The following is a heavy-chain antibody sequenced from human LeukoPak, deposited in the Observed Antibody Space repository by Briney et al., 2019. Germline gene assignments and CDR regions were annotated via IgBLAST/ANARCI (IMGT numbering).Heavy chain of an antibody. D-gene: IGHD3-10*01. J-gene: IGHJ4*02. V-gene: IGHV3-9*01. Sequence: GGSLRLFCAASGFTFDDYAMHWVRQAPGKGLEWVSGISWNSGSIGYADSVKGRFTISRDNAKNSLYLQMNSLRAEDTALYYCAKDLSGSYYNGIDYWGQGTLVTVSS. CDR2: ISWNSGSI. CDR1: GFTFDDYA. CDR3: AKDLSGSYYNGIDY.